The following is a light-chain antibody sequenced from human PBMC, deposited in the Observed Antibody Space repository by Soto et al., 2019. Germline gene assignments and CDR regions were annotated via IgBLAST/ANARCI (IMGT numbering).Light chain of an antibody. J-gene: IGLJ2*01. V-gene: IGLV2-8*01. CDR3: SAYAGSNIVV. CDR1: SSDVGGYNF. CDR2: EVS. Sequence: QSVLTQPPSASGSPGQSVTISCTGTSSDVGGYNFVSWYQQHPGKAPKLMIYEVSERPSGVPDRFSGSKSGNTASLTVSGLQAEEEADYYCSAYAGSNIVVFGGGTKLTVL.